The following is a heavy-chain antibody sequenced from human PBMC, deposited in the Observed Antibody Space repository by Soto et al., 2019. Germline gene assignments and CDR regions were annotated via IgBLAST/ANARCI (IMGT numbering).Heavy chain of an antibody. D-gene: IGHD4-17*01. J-gene: IGHJ6*02. V-gene: IGHV4-4*02. CDR3: AKEGDYGDYNYYYYYGMDV. CDR2: IYHSGST. Sequence: SETLSLTCAVSGASISSSNWWSWVRPPPGKGLEWIGEIYHSGSTNYNPSLKSRVTISVDKSKNQFSLKLSSVTAADTAVYYCAKEGDYGDYNYYYYYGMDVWGQGTTVT. CDR1: GASISSSNW.